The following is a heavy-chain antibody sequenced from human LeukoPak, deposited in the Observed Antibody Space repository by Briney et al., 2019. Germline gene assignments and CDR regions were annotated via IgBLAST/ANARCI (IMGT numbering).Heavy chain of an antibody. CDR3: ARAREFSSSSGRAYYFDY. J-gene: IGHJ4*02. CDR2: IYYSGNT. Sequence: ASETPSLTRTVSGGSISSYFWIWSRQPPGKGLEWIGYIYYSGNTNSNPSLKSRVTISLDTSKNQFSLKLSSVTAADTAVYYCARAREFSSSSGRAYYFDYWGQGTLVTVSS. D-gene: IGHD6-6*01. V-gene: IGHV4-59*01. CDR1: GGSISSYF.